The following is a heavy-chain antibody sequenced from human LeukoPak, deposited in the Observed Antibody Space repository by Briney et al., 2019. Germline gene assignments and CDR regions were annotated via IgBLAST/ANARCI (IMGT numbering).Heavy chain of an antibody. Sequence: SETLSLTCAVYGGSFSGYYWSWIRQPPGKGLEWIGEINHSGSTNYNPSLKSRVTISVDTSTNRFSLNVASVTAADTAVYYCASHRGLLWFGDLTGFDYWGQGTLARVSS. CDR2: INHSGST. D-gene: IGHD3-10*01. CDR3: ASHRGLLWFGDLTGFDY. CDR1: GGSFSGYY. J-gene: IGHJ4*02. V-gene: IGHV4-34*01.